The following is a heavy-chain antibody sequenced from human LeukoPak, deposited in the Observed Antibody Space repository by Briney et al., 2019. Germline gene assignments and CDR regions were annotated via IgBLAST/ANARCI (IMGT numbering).Heavy chain of an antibody. Sequence: GESLKISCKGSGYSFTSYWIGWVRQMPGKGPEWMGIIYPGDSDTRYSPSFQGQVTISADKSISTAYLQWSSLKASDTAMYYCARLVYDSSGYYPYYFDYWGQGTLVTVSS. D-gene: IGHD3-22*01. CDR3: ARLVYDSSGYYPYYFDY. CDR1: GYSFTSYW. J-gene: IGHJ4*02. CDR2: IYPGDSDT. V-gene: IGHV5-51*01.